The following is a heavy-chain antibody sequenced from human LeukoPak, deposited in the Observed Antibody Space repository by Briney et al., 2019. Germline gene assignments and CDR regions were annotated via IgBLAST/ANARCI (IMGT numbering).Heavy chain of an antibody. CDR2: INPNSGGT. Sequence: ASVKVSCKSSGYTFTGYYMHWVRQAPGQGLEWMGWINPNSGGTKYAQKFQGRVTMTRDTSISTVYMELSSLRSDDTAVYYCARARDSSGYYYWLDPWGQGTLVTVSS. V-gene: IGHV1-2*02. CDR1: GYTFTGYY. J-gene: IGHJ5*02. D-gene: IGHD3-22*01. CDR3: ARARDSSGYYYWLDP.